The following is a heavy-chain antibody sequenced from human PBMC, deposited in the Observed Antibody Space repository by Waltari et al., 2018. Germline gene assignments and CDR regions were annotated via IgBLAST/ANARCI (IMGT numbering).Heavy chain of an antibody. V-gene: IGHV4-30-2*01. J-gene: IGHJ4*02. CDR3: ARGGTLSGEGLGY. CDR1: GASISSGSYS. Sequence: QLQLQESGSGLVTPSQTLSLTCAVSGASISSGSYSWNWIRQPPGKGLEWIGNMYLSGSTYYNPDLKSRVTISVDRSKSQFSLKLSSVTAADTAVYYCARGGTLSGEGLGYWGQGTLVTVSS. D-gene: IGHD3-16*01. CDR2: MYLSGST.